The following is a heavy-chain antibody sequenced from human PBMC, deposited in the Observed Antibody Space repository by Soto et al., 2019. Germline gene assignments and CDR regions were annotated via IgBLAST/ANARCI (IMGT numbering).Heavy chain of an antibody. J-gene: IGHJ4*02. D-gene: IGHD4-17*01. V-gene: IGHV3-30-3*01. Sequence: GGSLRLSCAASGFTFSSYAMHWVRQAPGKGLEWVAVISYDGSNKYYADSVKGRFTISRDNSKNTLYLQMNSLRAEDTAVYYCARDRLYDYGQLDYWGQGTLVTVSS. CDR1: GFTFSSYA. CDR2: ISYDGSNK. CDR3: ARDRLYDYGQLDY.